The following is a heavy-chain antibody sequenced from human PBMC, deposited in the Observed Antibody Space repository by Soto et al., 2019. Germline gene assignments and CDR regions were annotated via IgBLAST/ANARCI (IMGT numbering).Heavy chain of an antibody. V-gene: IGHV3-74*01. CDR3: ARELAPVALPPSSLMDV. CDR2: INGDGSST. J-gene: IGHJ6*02. CDR1: GFTISSHW. Sequence: LRLSCAASGFTISSHWMHWVRRAPGKGLVWVSRINGDGSSTNYADSVKGRFTISRDNARNTLYLQMNSLRADDTAVYYCARELAPVALPPSSLMDVWGQGTTVTV. D-gene: IGHD3-3*02.